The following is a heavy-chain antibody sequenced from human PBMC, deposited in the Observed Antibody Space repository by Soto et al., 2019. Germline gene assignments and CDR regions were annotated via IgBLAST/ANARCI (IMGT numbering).Heavy chain of an antibody. CDR3: ARSDGRY. J-gene: IGHJ4*02. CDR2: IYYSGST. CDR1: GGSISSYY. Sequence: QVQLQESGPGLVKPSETLSLTCTVSGGSISSYYGSWIGQPPGKGLEWIGYIYYSGSTNYNPSLKSRVTISVDTSKNQFSLKLSSVTAADTAVFYCARSDGRYWGQGTLVTVSS. V-gene: IGHV4-59*01.